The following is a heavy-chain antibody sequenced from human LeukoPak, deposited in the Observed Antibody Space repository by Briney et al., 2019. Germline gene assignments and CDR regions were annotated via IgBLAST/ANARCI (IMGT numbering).Heavy chain of an antibody. J-gene: IGHJ4*02. D-gene: IGHD3-22*01. V-gene: IGHV3-30-3*01. Sequence: GRSLRLSCVASGFTFSTSSIHWVRQAPGKGLDWVAVISEDGTEKYYADSVKGRFTVSRDNSKDTLSLQMNSLRVEDTAVYYCARDQTDYYDSSGLSLGYWGQGTLVTVSS. CDR1: GFTFSTSS. CDR2: ISEDGTEK. CDR3: ARDQTDYYDSSGLSLGY.